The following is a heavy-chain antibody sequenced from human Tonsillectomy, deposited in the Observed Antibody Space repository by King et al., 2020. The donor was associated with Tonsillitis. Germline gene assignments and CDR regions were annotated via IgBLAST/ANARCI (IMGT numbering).Heavy chain of an antibody. D-gene: IGHD4-23*01. V-gene: IGHV3-23*04. Sequence: VQLVESGGGLVQPGGSLRLSCAASGFTFSSYAMSWVRQAPGKGLEWVSPISGGGGSTFYADSVKGRFTISSDNSKNTLHLQMNSLRAEDTAVYYCAKDQAVVTPNYFEYWGQGTLVTVSS. CDR3: AKDQAVVTPNYFEY. CDR1: GFTFSSYA. J-gene: IGHJ4*02. CDR2: ISGGGGST.